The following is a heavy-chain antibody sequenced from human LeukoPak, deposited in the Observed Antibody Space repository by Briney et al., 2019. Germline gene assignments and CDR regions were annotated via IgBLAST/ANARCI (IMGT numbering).Heavy chain of an antibody. CDR3: ARDGGSGFDY. CDR2: ISSSGSTK. J-gene: IGHJ4*02. CDR1: GCTFSSYE. V-gene: IGHV3-48*03. D-gene: IGHD3-10*01. Sequence: VGYLRLYCAASGCTFSSYEINWVRQAPGKGLEWASYISSSGSTKYYADSVKGRFTITRDNAKNSLYLQMNSLRAEDTAVYYCARDGGSGFDYWGQGTLVTVSS.